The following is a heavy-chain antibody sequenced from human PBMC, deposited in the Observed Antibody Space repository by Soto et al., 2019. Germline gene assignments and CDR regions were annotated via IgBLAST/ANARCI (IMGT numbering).Heavy chain of an antibody. J-gene: IGHJ5*02. D-gene: IGHD1-1*01. V-gene: IGHV2-5*01. CDR1: GFSLSTSGVG. CDR3: ANRSRAGGTYWFDP. Sequence: SGPTLVNPTQTLTLTCTFSGFSLSTSGVGVGWIRQPPGKALEWFALIYWNDDKRYSPSLKSRLTITKDTSKNQVVLTMTNMDPVDTATYYCANRSRAGGTYWFDPWGQGTLVTVSS. CDR2: IYWNDDK.